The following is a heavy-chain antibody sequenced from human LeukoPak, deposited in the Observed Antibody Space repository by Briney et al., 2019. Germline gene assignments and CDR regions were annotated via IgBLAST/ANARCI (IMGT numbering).Heavy chain of an antibody. CDR3: ARLRSIASTDAKYYYYGMDV. J-gene: IGHJ6*02. CDR1: GGSISSYY. V-gene: IGHV4-59*01. Sequence: KPSETLSLTCSVSGGSISSYYWSWIRQPPGKGLEWIGHIYYSGITNYNPSLKSRVTMSLDTSKNQFFLKLSSVTAADAAVYHCARLRSIASTDAKYYYYGMDVWGQGTTVTASS. D-gene: IGHD6-6*01. CDR2: IYYSGIT.